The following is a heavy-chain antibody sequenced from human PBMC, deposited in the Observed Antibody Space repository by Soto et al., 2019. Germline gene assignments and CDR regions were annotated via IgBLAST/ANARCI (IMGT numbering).Heavy chain of an antibody. V-gene: IGHV3-33*01. CDR3: ARISGSGHLGWFDP. CDR2: IWYDGSYR. D-gene: IGHD3-10*01. CDR1: GFTFNTYG. Sequence: GGSLRLSCISSGFTFNTYGMFWARQAPGTGLEWVAGIWYDGSYRYYVDSVKGRFTVSRDNSKNSVYLEMNNLRGDDTAVYYCARISGSGHLGWFDPWGQGSLVTVSS. J-gene: IGHJ5*02.